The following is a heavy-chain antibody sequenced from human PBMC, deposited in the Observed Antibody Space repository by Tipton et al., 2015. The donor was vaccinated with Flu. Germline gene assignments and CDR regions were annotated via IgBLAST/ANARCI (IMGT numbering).Heavy chain of an antibody. V-gene: IGHV4-59*08. CDR3: ARGDGYNFDY. J-gene: IGHJ4*02. CDR1: GGSISDYY. D-gene: IGHD5-24*01. Sequence: LRLSCTVSGGSISDYYWSWIRQPPGKGLVWSAYSSGGSGHTNYNPSLKSRGTISVDTSKNQFSLKLSSVTAADTAVYYCARGDGYNFDYWGQGTLVAVSS. CDR2: SSGGSGHT.